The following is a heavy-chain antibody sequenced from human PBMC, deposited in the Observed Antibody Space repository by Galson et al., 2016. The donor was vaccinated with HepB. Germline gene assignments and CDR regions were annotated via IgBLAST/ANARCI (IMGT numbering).Heavy chain of an antibody. V-gene: IGHV1-2*04. Sequence: SVKVSCKASGFTFTGYYLHWIRQAPGEGLEWMGWINPKSGGTKYAQKFQGWVTMTRDTSISTAYMELSRLKSDDTAVYYCSKFHSNLYYFDYWGQGTLGTVSS. J-gene: IGHJ4*02. D-gene: IGHD4-11*01. CDR1: GFTFTGYY. CDR3: SKFHSNLYYFDY. CDR2: INPKSGGT.